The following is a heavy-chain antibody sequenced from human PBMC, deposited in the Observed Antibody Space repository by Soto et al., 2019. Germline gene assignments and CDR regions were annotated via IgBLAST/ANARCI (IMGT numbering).Heavy chain of an antibody. J-gene: IGHJ6*02. Sequence: EASVKVSCKASGYTFSRYSMHWVRQAPGQGLEWMGMINPSSGSISYAQKFQGRVTMTRDTSTSTVYMELSSLRSEDTAVYYCARGGQVVPSYYYYGMDVWGQGTTVTVSS. CDR3: ARGGQVVPSYYYYGMDV. CDR1: GYTFSRYS. D-gene: IGHD3-16*01. CDR2: INPSSGSI. V-gene: IGHV1-46*01.